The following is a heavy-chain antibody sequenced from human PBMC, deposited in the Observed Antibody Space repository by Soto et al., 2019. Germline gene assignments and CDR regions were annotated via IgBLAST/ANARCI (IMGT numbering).Heavy chain of an antibody. CDR2: ISAYNGNI. CDR3: AREHDILNGWKFNF. Sequence: QVRLVPSGAEVTKPGASVKVSCKTFGYHFTNYGINCVRQSPGLGLEWRGWISAYNGNIVYTHNFRGRAILTTDTSTGSAYLGLRGLRSADTAVYYCAREHDILNGWKFNFWGQGTLVTVSS. J-gene: IGHJ4*02. V-gene: IGHV1-18*01. CDR1: GYHFTNYG. D-gene: IGHD3-9*01.